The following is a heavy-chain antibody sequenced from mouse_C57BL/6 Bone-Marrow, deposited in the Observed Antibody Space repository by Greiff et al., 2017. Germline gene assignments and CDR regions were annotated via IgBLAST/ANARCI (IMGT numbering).Heavy chain of an antibody. CDR1: GYTFTSYW. Sequence: VQLQQPGAELVKPGASVKLSCKASGYTFTSYWMHWVKQRPGQGLEWIGMIHPNSGSTNYNEKFKSKATLTVDKSSSTAYMQLSSLTSEDSAVYYCARQGILPDYFDYWGQGTTLTVSS. CDR3: ARQGILPDYFDY. CDR2: IHPNSGST. J-gene: IGHJ2*01. V-gene: IGHV1-64*01. D-gene: IGHD2-1*01.